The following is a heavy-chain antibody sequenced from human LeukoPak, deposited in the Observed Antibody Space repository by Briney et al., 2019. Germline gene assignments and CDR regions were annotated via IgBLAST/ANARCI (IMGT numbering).Heavy chain of an antibody. D-gene: IGHD3-10*01. CDR1: GFTFSSYE. Sequence: GGSLRLSCAASGFTFSSYEMNWVHQAPGKGLEWVSYISSSGSTIYYADSVKGRFTISRDNAKNSLYLQMNSLRAEDTAVYYCARDAYYYGSGGDLDYWGQGTLVTVSS. CDR2: ISSSGSTI. CDR3: ARDAYYYGSGGDLDY. J-gene: IGHJ4*02. V-gene: IGHV3-48*03.